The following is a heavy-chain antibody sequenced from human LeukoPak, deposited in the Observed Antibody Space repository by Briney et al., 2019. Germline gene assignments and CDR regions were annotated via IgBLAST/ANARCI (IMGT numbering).Heavy chain of an antibody. CDR3: ARAFGYCSSTSCYGIDY. CDR2: MNPNSGNT. J-gene: IGHJ4*02. D-gene: IGHD2-2*01. V-gene: IGHV1-8*03. Sequence: GASVKVSCKASGYTFTSYDINWVRQATGQGLEWMGWMNPNSGNTGYAQKFQGRVTITRNTSISTAYMELSSLRSEDTAVYYCARAFGYCSSTSCYGIDYWGQGTLVTVSS. CDR1: GYTFTSYD.